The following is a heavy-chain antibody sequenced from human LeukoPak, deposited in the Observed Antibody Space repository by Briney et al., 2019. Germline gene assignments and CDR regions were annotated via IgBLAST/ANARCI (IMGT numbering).Heavy chain of an antibody. CDR1: GYTFTSYD. CDR3: ARGTYYYDSSGYSHFQH. CDR2: MNPNSGNT. Sequence: ASVKVSCKASGYTFTSYDINWVRQAPGQGLEWMGWMNPNSGNTGYAQKFQGRVTMTRNTSISTAYMELSSLRSEDTAVYYCARGTYYYDSSGYSHFQHWGQGTLVTVSS. V-gene: IGHV1-8*01. D-gene: IGHD3-22*01. J-gene: IGHJ1*01.